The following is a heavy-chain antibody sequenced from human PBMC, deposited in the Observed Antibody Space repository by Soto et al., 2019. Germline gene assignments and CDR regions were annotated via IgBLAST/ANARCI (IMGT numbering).Heavy chain of an antibody. CDR3: ARDARRQQLVREGMDV. J-gene: IGHJ6*02. Sequence: GGSLRLSCAASGFTFSDYYMSWIRQAPGKGLEWVSYISSSGSTIYYADSVKGRFTISRDNAKNSLYLQMNSLRAEGTAVYYCARDARRQQLVREGMDVWGQGTTVTVSS. CDR1: GFTFSDYY. CDR2: ISSSGSTI. V-gene: IGHV3-11*01. D-gene: IGHD6-13*01.